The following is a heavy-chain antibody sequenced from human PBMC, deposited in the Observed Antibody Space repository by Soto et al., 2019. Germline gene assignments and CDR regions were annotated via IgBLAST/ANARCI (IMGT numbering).Heavy chain of an antibody. Sequence: QVQLVQSGAEVKKPGASVKVSCKTSGYTFHNYGINWVRQAPGQGLEWMGWISANNGNRNYAQKFQGRVTLTIDRSTTTAYMELRSLVSDDSAVYYCARVIELYVGPTWDLIDYWGQGTLVTVSS. J-gene: IGHJ4*02. CDR3: ARVIELYVGPTWDLIDY. D-gene: IGHD1-26*01. CDR2: ISANNGNR. CDR1: GYTFHNYG. V-gene: IGHV1-18*01.